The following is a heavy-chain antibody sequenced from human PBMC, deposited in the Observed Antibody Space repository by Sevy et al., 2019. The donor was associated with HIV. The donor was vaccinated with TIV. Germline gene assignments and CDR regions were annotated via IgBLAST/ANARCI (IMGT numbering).Heavy chain of an antibody. CDR1: GFTFSSYA. CDR3: AKSPPRYFDWLLGRYYYYYGMDV. V-gene: IGHV3-23*01. J-gene: IGHJ6*02. D-gene: IGHD3-9*01. CDR2: ISGSGGST. Sequence: GGSLRLSCAASGFTFSSYAMSWVRQAPGKGLEWVSAISGSGGSTYYADSVKGRFTISRDNSKNTLYLQMNSLRAEDTAVYYCAKSPPRYFDWLLGRYYYYYGMDVWGQGTTVTVSS.